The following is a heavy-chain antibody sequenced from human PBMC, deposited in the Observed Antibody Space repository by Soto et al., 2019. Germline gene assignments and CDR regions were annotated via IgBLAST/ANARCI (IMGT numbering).Heavy chain of an antibody. CDR2: ISAYNGNP. J-gene: IGHJ6*02. V-gene: IGHV1-18*01. D-gene: IGHD6-13*01. Sequence: QVQLVQSGAEVKKPGASVKVSCKASGYTFTSYGISWVRQAPGQGREWMGWISAYNGNPNCAQKLQGRVTMTTDTTTSTAHMELMSLRSDDTAVYYCASCSMAADDPYGMDVWGQGTTVTVSS. CDR3: ASCSMAADDPYGMDV. CDR1: GYTFTSYG.